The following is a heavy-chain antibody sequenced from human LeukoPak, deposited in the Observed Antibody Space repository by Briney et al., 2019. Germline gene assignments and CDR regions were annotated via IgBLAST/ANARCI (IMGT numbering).Heavy chain of an antibody. CDR2: IYYSGST. D-gene: IGHD1-26*01. CDR1: GGSVSSGSYY. J-gene: IGHJ4*02. V-gene: IGHV4-61*01. Sequence: SETLSLTCTVSGGSVSSGSYYWSWIRQPPGKGLEWIGYIYYSGSTNYNPSLKSRVTISVDKSKNQFSLKLSSVTAADTAVYYCARDGVKWELPFRTYYFDYWGQGTLVTVSS. CDR3: ARDGVKWELPFRTYYFDY.